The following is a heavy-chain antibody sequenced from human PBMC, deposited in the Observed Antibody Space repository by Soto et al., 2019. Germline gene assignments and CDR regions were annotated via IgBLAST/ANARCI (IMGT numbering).Heavy chain of an antibody. J-gene: IGHJ4*02. Sequence: PSQTLSLTCDISGDSVSGNSAAWNWIRQSPSRGLEWLGRTYYRSKWYNDYAVSVKSRITVTPDTSKNQFSLHLNSVTPEDTAVYYRGREFPYSESSDSYFDYWGQGALVAVA. CDR1: GDSVSGNSAA. V-gene: IGHV6-1*01. D-gene: IGHD6-19*01. CDR2: TYYRSKWYN. CDR3: GREFPYSESSDSYFDY.